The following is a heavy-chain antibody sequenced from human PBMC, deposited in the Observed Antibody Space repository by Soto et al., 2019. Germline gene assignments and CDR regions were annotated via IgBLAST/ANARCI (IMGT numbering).Heavy chain of an antibody. V-gene: IGHV6-1*01. CDR1: GDSVSSNSAA. D-gene: IGHD3-10*01. Sequence: SQTLSLTCAISGDSVSSNSAAWNWIRQSPSRGLEWLGRTYYRSKWYNDYAVSVKSRITINPDTSKNQFSLQLNSVTPEDTAVYYCARAPKNYYGSGSAYYYYYGMDVWGQGTTVTVSS. CDR3: ARAPKNYYGSGSAYYYYYGMDV. J-gene: IGHJ6*02. CDR2: TYYRSKWYN.